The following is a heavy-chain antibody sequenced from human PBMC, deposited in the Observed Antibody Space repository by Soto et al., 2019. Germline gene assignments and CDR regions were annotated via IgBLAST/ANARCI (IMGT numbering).Heavy chain of an antibody. Sequence: SETLSLTCTVAGGSIISYYWSWIRKTPGKGLEWIGYIYYSGSTNYNPSLKSRVTISVDTSKNQFSLKLNSMTAADTAVYYCARHNYGSGSTYFDYWGQGTLVTV. V-gene: IGHV4-59*08. J-gene: IGHJ4*02. CDR3: ARHNYGSGSTYFDY. CDR1: GGSIISYY. CDR2: IYYSGST. D-gene: IGHD3-10*01.